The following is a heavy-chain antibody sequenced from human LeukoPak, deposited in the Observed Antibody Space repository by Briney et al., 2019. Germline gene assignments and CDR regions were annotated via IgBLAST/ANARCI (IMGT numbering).Heavy chain of an antibody. CDR1: GGSISSYY. V-gene: IGHV4-59*01. D-gene: IGHD6-25*01. J-gene: IGHJ4*02. Sequence: SETLSLTCTVSGGSISSYYWSWIRQPPGKGLEWIANIYHTGSTNYNPSLSSRVTISIDTAKNQFSLKLTSVTAADTAVYYCARRGRNSSGWQDYLWGQGTLATVFS. CDR2: IYHTGST. CDR3: ARRGRNSSGWQDYL.